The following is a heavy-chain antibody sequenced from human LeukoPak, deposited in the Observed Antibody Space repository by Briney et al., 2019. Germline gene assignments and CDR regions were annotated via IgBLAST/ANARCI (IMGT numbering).Heavy chain of an antibody. V-gene: IGHV3-23*01. CDR2: ISDSGRNT. D-gene: IGHD1-26*01. J-gene: IGHJ4*02. Sequence: GGSLRLSCAASGFTFSSYSMNWVRQAPGKGLEWVSAISDSGRNTYYADSVKGRFTISRDNSKNTLYLQMSSPRPEDTAVYYCAKDSGSFDYWGQGTLVTVSS. CDR3: AKDSGSFDY. CDR1: GFTFSSYS.